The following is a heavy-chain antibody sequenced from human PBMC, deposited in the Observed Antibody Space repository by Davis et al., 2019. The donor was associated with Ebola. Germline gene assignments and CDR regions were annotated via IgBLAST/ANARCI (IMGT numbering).Heavy chain of an antibody. CDR3: ARGGTTVTTSWFDP. V-gene: IGHV4-4*02. CDR1: GGSISSSNW. D-gene: IGHD4-11*01. J-gene: IGHJ5*02. CDR2: INHSGST. Sequence: SETLSLTCAVSGGSISSSNWWRWVRQPPGKGLEWIGEINHSGSTNYNPSLKSRVTISVDTSKNQFSLKLSSVTAADTAVYYCARGGTTVTTSWFDPWGQGTLVTVSS.